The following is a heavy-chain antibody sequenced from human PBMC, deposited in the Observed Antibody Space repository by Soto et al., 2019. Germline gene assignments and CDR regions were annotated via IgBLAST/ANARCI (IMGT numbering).Heavy chain of an antibody. Sequence: SETLSLTCTVSGGSISSGDYYWSWVRQPPGKGLEWIGYIYYSGSTYYNPSLKSRVTISVDTSKNQFSLKVSSVTAADTAVYYCARRSYYGSGSIFDYWGQGTLVTVSS. D-gene: IGHD3-10*01. V-gene: IGHV4-30-4*01. CDR1: GGSISSGDYY. CDR2: IYYSGST. CDR3: ARRSYYGSGSIFDY. J-gene: IGHJ4*02.